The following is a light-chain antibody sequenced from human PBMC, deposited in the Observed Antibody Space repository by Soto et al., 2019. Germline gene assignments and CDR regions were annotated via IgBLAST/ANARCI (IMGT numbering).Light chain of an antibody. CDR2: DVI. CDR3: CSYAGNSLWG. CDR1: SSDVGGSNL. V-gene: IGLV2-11*01. J-gene: IGLJ3*02. Sequence: QSALTQPRSVSGSPGQSVTISCTGTSSDVGGSNLVSWYQQHAGRAPKLVIYDVIKRPSGVPDRFSGSKSGNTASLTVSGLQVEDEADYYCCSYAGNSLWGFGGGTKLTVL.